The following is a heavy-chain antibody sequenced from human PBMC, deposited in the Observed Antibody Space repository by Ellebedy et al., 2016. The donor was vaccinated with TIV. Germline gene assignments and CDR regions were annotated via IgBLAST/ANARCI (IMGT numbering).Heavy chain of an antibody. V-gene: IGHV1-24*01. CDR3: ASSRYHYYLGNTIFAY. D-gene: IGHD3-10*01. Sequence: AASVKVSCKVSGYTLTELSMHWVRQAPGKGLEWMGGFDPEDGETIYAQKFQGRVTMTEDTSTDTAYMELSSLRSEDTAVYYCASSRYHYYLGNTIFAYWGQGALVTVSS. CDR2: FDPEDGET. J-gene: IGHJ4*02. CDR1: GYTLTELS.